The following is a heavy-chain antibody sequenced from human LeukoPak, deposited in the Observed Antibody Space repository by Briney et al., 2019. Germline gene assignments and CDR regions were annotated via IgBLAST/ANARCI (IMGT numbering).Heavy chain of an antibody. D-gene: IGHD1-26*01. CDR1: GGSFSGYY. Sequence: SETLSLTCAVYGGSFSGYYWSWIRQPPGKGLEWIGEINHSGSTNYNPSLKSRVTISVDTSKNQFSLKLSSVTAADTAVYYCARATRRGGSYWDYWGQGTLVTVSS. V-gene: IGHV4-34*01. J-gene: IGHJ4*02. CDR2: INHSGST. CDR3: ARATRRGGSYWDY.